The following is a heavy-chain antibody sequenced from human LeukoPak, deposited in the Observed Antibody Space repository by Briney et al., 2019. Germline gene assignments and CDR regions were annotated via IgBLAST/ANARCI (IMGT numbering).Heavy chain of an antibody. CDR1: GFTFSSYA. CDR3: ARGVPGGYDSSGYYFGSFDY. Sequence: GRSLRLSCAASGFTFSSYAMHWVRQAPGKGLEWVAVISYDGSNKYYADSVKGRFTISRDNSKNTLYLQMNSLRAEDTAVYYCARGVPGGYDSSGYYFGSFDYWGQGTLVTVSS. V-gene: IGHV3-30-3*01. CDR2: ISYDGSNK. D-gene: IGHD3-22*01. J-gene: IGHJ4*02.